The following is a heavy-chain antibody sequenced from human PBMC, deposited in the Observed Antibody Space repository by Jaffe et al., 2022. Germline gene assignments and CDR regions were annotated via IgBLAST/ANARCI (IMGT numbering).Heavy chain of an antibody. V-gene: IGHV3-9*01. CDR3: AKARDIVVVVAALDY. CDR1: GFTFDDYA. J-gene: IGHJ4*02. Sequence: EVQLVESGGGLVQPGRSLRLSCAASGFTFDDYAMHWVRQAPGKGLEWVSGISWNSGSIGYADSVKGRFTISRDNAKNSLYLQMNSLRAEDTALYYCAKARDIVVVVAALDYWGQGTLVTVSS. CDR2: ISWNSGSI. D-gene: IGHD2-15*01.